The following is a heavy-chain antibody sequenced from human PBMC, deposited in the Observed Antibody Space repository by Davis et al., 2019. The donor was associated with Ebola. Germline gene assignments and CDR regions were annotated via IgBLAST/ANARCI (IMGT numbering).Heavy chain of an antibody. CDR2: IRGST. D-gene: IGHD6-19*01. V-gene: IGHV3-23*01. CDR3: AKGSVAVALFDY. Sequence: GESLKISCAASGFTFSSYAMTWVRQAPGKGLEWVSAIRGSTYYADSVKGRFTISRDNAKNSLYLQMNSLRAEDTAVYYCAKGSVAVALFDYWGQGTLVTVSS. J-gene: IGHJ4*02. CDR1: GFTFSSYA.